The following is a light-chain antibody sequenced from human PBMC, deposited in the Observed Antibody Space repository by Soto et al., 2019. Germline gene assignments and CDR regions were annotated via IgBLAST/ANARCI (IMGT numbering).Light chain of an antibody. CDR3: QTWGTGIRV. Sequence: QSVLTQSPSASASLGASVKLTCTLSSGHSRYAIAWHQQQTEKGPRYLMKVNSDGSHNKGDGIPDRFSGSSSGAQRYLTIPSLQCEDEADYYCQTWGTGIRVFGGGTKLTVL. V-gene: IGLV4-69*01. CDR2: VNSDGSH. CDR1: SGHSRYA. J-gene: IGLJ3*02.